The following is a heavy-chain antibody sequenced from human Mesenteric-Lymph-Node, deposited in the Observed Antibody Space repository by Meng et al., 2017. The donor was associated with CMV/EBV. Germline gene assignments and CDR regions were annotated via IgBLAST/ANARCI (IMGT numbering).Heavy chain of an antibody. V-gene: IGHV1-2*06. J-gene: IGHJ5*02. CDR3: ARGAVAGTNWLDP. Sequence: CKASGYTFTDYFMHWVRQAPGQDLEWMGRINPHSGGTNYPQSFQGRVTLTRDTSISTAYMELSGLRSDDTAVYYCARGAVAGTNWLDPWGQGTLVTVSS. CDR1: GYTFTDYF. CDR2: INPHSGGT. D-gene: IGHD6-19*01.